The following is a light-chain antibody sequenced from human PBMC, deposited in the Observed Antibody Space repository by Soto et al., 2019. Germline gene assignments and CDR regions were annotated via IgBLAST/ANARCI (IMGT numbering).Light chain of an antibody. Sequence: QSVLTQPPSASGSPGQSVTISCTGTSSDVGGYNYVSWYQQHPGKAPKVMIYEVSRRPSGVPDRFSGSKSGNTASLTVSGLQAEDEADYYCSSYAGSSNLEVVFGGGTKLTVL. J-gene: IGLJ2*01. CDR2: EVS. V-gene: IGLV2-8*01. CDR3: SSYAGSSNLEVV. CDR1: SSDVGGYNY.